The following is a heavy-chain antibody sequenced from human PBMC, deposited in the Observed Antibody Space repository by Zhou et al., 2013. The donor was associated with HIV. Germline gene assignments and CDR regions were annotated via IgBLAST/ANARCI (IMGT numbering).Heavy chain of an antibody. V-gene: IGHV1-69*13. Sequence: QVQLVQSGSEVKRPGSSVKVSCKVSGDTFSRYSVSWVRQAPGQGLEWMGRIIPIFGTTDYAQKFQRRVTITADGSTKTVYMEVSSLRSDDTAVYYCARERSQSEFDYWGQGTLVTVSS. J-gene: IGHJ4*02. CDR2: IIPIFGTT. CDR1: GDTFSRYS. CDR3: ARERSQSEFDY.